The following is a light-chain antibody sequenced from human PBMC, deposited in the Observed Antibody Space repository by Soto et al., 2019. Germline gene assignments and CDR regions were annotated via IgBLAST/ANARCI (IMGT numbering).Light chain of an antibody. J-gene: IGKJ3*01. CDR3: QQYGSLPFT. V-gene: IGKV3-20*01. Sequence: EIVLTQSPGTLSLSPGERATLSCRASQSVSSSYLAWYQQKPGQAPRLLIYGASSRATGIPDRFSGSGSGTDLTLTISRLVPEDFAVYYCQQYGSLPFTFGPGTKVGIK. CDR2: GAS. CDR1: QSVSSSY.